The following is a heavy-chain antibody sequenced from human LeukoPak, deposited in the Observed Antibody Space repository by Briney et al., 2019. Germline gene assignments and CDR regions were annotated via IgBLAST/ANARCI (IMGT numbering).Heavy chain of an antibody. Sequence: SETLSLTCSVSGGSISSSGHYWGWIRQSPEKGLDWIGSIYSNGNTYYNPSVKSRVTISIDTSKNQFSLKLTSVTAAETAVYYCARSATVTTGYFDYWGQGALVTVSS. V-gene: IGHV4-39*07. CDR1: GGSISSSGHY. CDR3: ARSATVTTGYFDY. D-gene: IGHD4-17*01. J-gene: IGHJ4*02. CDR2: IYSNGNT.